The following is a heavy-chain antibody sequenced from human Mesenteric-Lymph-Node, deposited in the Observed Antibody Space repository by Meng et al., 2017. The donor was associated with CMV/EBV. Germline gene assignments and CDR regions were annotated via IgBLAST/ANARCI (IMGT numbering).Heavy chain of an antibody. V-gene: IGHV3-66*01. Sequence: GESLKISCAASGFTVSSNYMSWVRQAPGKGLEWVSVIYSGGSTYYADSVKGRFTTSRDNSRNSLYLQMSSLRAEDTAVYYCARIGYSSSSLDYWGQGTLVTVSS. CDR2: IYSGGST. D-gene: IGHD6-6*01. J-gene: IGHJ4*02. CDR3: ARIGYSSSSLDY. CDR1: GFTVSSNY.